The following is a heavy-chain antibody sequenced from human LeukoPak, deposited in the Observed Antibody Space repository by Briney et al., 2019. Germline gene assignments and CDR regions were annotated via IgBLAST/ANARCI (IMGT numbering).Heavy chain of an antibody. V-gene: IGHV1-18*01. J-gene: IGHJ3*02. CDR2: ISAYNGNT. Sequence: ASVKVSCKASGYTFTSYGISWVRQAPGQGLEWMGWISAYNGNTNYAQKLQGRVTMTTDTSTSTAYMELRSLRPDDTAVYYCARDQGGYYYDSSGRPVGDAFDIWGQGTMVTVSS. CDR1: GYTFTSYG. D-gene: IGHD3-22*01. CDR3: ARDQGGYYYDSSGRPVGDAFDI.